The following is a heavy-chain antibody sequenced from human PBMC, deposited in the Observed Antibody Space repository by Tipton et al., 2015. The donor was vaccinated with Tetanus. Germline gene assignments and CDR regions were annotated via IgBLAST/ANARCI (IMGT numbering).Heavy chain of an antibody. J-gene: IGHJ5*02. CDR1: GFTFNTYS. V-gene: IGHV3-23*03. CDR3: AKDSRHTGYDADL. Sequence: SLRLSCAASGFTFNTYSMNWVRRAPGKGLEWVSVLYADVDVAYYADSVRGRFIISRDKSENTLYLQMNSLRAEDTATYYCAKDSRHTGYDADLWGQGTLVAVSS. CDR2: LYADVDVA. D-gene: IGHD5-12*01.